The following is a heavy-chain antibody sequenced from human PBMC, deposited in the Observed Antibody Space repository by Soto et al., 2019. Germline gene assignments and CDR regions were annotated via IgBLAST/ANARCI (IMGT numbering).Heavy chain of an antibody. CDR1: GFTFSSYG. CDR3: VGDPWSASY. Sequence: GGSLRLSCAASGFTFSSYGMHWVRQAPGKGLEWVSVIYSADYTYYADPVKGRFTISRDISKNTLYLQMNSLRAEDTAIYYCVGDPWSASYWGQGTLVTVSS. CDR2: IYSADYT. V-gene: IGHV3-NL1*01. J-gene: IGHJ4*02. D-gene: IGHD3-3*01.